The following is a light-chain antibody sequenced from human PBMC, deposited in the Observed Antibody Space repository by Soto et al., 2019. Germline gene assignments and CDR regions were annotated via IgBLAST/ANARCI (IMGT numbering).Light chain of an antibody. V-gene: IGKV3-15*01. Sequence: EVVMTQSPATLSVSPGERATLSCRASQNLSRNLAWYQQQPGQAPRLLIYGASTRATGIPARFSGSGSGTDFTLTISSLQSEDFEVYYCQHYDNWPHTFGKGTKLEIK. J-gene: IGKJ2*01. CDR1: QNLSRN. CDR3: QHYDNWPHT. CDR2: GAS.